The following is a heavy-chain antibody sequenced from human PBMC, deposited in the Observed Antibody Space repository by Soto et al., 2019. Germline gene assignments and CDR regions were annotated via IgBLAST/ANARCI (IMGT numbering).Heavy chain of an antibody. Sequence: QVQLVESGGGVVQPGRSLRLSCAASGFTFSSYAMHWVRQAPGKGLEWVAVISYDGSNKYYADSVKGRFTISRDNSKNTLYLQMNSLRAEDTAVYYCARDRGVVVMVNWFDPWGQGTLVTVSS. CDR1: GFTFSSYA. J-gene: IGHJ5*02. V-gene: IGHV3-30-3*01. D-gene: IGHD3-22*01. CDR2: ISYDGSNK. CDR3: ARDRGVVVMVNWFDP.